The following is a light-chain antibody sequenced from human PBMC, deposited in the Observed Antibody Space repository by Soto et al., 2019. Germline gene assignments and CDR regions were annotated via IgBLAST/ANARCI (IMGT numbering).Light chain of an antibody. J-gene: IGKJ4*01. CDR3: HQYYSYLSLT. CDR2: AAS. Sequence: AIRMTQSPSSFSASTGDRVTITCRASQGISSYLSWYQQKPGKAPKLLIYAASTLQSGVPSRFSGSGSGTDFSLTISCLQSEDFATYYCHQYYSYLSLTFGGGTKVEIK. V-gene: IGKV1-8*01. CDR1: QGISSY.